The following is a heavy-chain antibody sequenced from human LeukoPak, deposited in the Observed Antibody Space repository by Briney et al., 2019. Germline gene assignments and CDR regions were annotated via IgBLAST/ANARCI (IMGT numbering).Heavy chain of an antibody. Sequence: PSETLSLTCTVSGGSISSGSYYWSWIRQPAGKGLEWIGRIYTSGSTNYNPSLKSRVTISVDRSKNQFSLKLTSVTAADTAVYYCASNMVRGVIRWGQGTLVTVSS. D-gene: IGHD3-10*01. CDR3: ASNMVRGVIR. V-gene: IGHV4-61*02. J-gene: IGHJ4*02. CDR2: IYTSGST. CDR1: GGSISSGSYY.